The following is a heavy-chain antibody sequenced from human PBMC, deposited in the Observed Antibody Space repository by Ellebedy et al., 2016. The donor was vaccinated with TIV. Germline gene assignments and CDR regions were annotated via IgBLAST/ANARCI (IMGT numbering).Heavy chain of an antibody. CDR1: GFTFSDYY. CDR2: ISSSGSAM. D-gene: IGHD5-18*01. V-gene: IGHV3-11*01. CDR3: ARPIGYSYGVDY. Sequence: PGGTLRLSCAASGFTFSDYYMTWIRQAPGKGLEWVSYISSSGSAMYYADSVRGRFTMFRDNAKKSLYLQMNSLRAEDTAVYYCARPIGYSYGVDYWGQGTLVTVSS. J-gene: IGHJ4*02.